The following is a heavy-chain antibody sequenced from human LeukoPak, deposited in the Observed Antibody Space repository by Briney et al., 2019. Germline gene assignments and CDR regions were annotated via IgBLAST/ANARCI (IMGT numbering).Heavy chain of an antibody. Sequence: SETLSLTCAVYGGSFSGYYWSWLRQPPGKGLEWIGEINHSGSTNYNPSLKSRVTISVDTSKNQFSLKLSSVTAADTAVYYCARQTRYYDSSGYYPLYYYYYMDVWGKGTTVTISS. V-gene: IGHV4-34*01. D-gene: IGHD3-22*01. CDR3: ARQTRYYDSSGYYPLYYYYYMDV. CDR1: GGSFSGYY. CDR2: INHSGST. J-gene: IGHJ6*03.